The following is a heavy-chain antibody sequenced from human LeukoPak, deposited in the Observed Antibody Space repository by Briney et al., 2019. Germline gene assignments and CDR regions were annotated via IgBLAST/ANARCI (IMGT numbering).Heavy chain of an antibody. CDR1: GFTFGSYA. J-gene: IGHJ6*03. V-gene: IGHV3-23*01. CDR3: AKISSSNPYYYYMDV. CDR2: ISGSGGST. Sequence: GGSLRLSCAASGFTFGSYAMSWVRQAPGKGLEWVSAISGSGGSTYYADSVKGRFTISRDNSKNTLYLQMNSLRAEDTAVYYCAKISSSNPYYYYMDVWGKGTTVTVSS.